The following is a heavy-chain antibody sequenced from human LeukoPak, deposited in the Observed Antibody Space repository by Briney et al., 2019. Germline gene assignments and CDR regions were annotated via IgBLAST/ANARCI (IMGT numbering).Heavy chain of an antibody. CDR1: GGSISSGGYY. V-gene: IGHV4-31*03. D-gene: IGHD2-2*01. J-gene: IGHJ5*02. Sequence: SQTLSLTCTVSGGSISSGGYYWSWIRQHPGKGLEWIGYIYYSGSTYYNPSLKSRVTISVDTSKNQFSLKLSSVTAADTAVYYCARDCPSRTSCSEGFDPWGQGTLVTVSS. CDR3: ARDCPSRTSCSEGFDP. CDR2: IYYSGST.